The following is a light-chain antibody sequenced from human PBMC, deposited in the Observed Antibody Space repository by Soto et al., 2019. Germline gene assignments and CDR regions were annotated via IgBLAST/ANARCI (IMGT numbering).Light chain of an antibody. CDR2: DVS. CDR3: SSYTTSSTLPYV. Sequence: QSVLTQPASVSGSPVQSISISCTGTSSDVGGYNYVSWYQQHPGKAPKLMIYDVSNRPSGVSNRFSGSKSGNTASLTISGLQTEDEADYYCSSYTTSSTLPYVFGAGTK. CDR1: SSDVGGYNY. J-gene: IGLJ1*01. V-gene: IGLV2-14*01.